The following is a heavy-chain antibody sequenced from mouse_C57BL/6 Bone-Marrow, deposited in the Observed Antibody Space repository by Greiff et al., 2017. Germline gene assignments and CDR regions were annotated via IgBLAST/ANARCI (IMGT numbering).Heavy chain of an antibody. V-gene: IGHV5-6*02. Sequence: DVKLVESGGDLVKPGGSLKLSCAASGFTFSSYGMSWVRQTPDKRLEWVATISSGGSYTYYPDSVKGRFTISRDNAKNTLYLQMSSLKSEDTAMYYCASGSSYVFAYWGQGTLVTVSA. CDR3: ASGSSYVFAY. J-gene: IGHJ3*01. CDR2: ISSGGSYT. CDR1: GFTFSSYG. D-gene: IGHD1-1*01.